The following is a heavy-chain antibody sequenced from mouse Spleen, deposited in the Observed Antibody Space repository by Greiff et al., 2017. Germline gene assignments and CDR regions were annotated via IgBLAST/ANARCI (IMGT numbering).Heavy chain of an antibody. CDR3: ARDEDWDGYAMDY. V-gene: IGHV5-12-1*01. CDR2: ISSGGGST. J-gene: IGHJ4*01. CDR1: GFTFSSYY. D-gene: IGHD4-1*01. Sequence: EVQVVESGGGLVKLGGSLKLSCAASGFTFSSYYMSWVRQTPEKRLEWVATISSGGGSTYYPDSVKGRFTISRDNAKNTLYLQMSSLNSEDTAVYYCARDEDWDGYAMDYWGQGTSVTVSS.